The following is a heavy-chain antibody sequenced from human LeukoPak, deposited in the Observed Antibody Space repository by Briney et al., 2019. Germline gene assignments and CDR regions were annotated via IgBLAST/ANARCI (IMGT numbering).Heavy chain of an antibody. J-gene: IGHJ4*02. D-gene: IGHD2-15*01. Sequence: SVKVSCKASGFTFTSSAMQWVRQARGQRLEWIGWIVVGSGNTNYAQKFQERVTITRDMSTSTAYMELSSLRSEDTAVYYCAAVPLGYCSGGSCYPGNFDCWGQRTLVTVSS. V-gene: IGHV1-58*02. CDR3: AAVPLGYCSGGSCYPGNFDC. CDR2: IVVGSGNT. CDR1: GFTFTSSA.